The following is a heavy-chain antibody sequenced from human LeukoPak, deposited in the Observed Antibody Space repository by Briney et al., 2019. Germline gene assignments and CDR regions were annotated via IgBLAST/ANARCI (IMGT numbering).Heavy chain of an antibody. CDR1: GGSISSYY. Sequence: PSETLSLTCTVSGGSISSYYWSWIRQPPGKGLEWIGHIYYSGSTNYNPSLKSRVTISVDTSKNQFSLKLSSVTAADTAVYYCARGGFWSGSDWFDPWGQGTLVTVSS. D-gene: IGHD3-3*01. CDR3: ARGGFWSGSDWFDP. V-gene: IGHV4-59*01. CDR2: IYYSGST. J-gene: IGHJ5*02.